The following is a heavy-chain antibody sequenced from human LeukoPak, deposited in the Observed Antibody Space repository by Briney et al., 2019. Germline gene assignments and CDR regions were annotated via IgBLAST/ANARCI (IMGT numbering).Heavy chain of an antibody. CDR3: ARGGVGPAAGPLHFDY. Sequence: ASVKVSCKASGYTFTSYNMHCVRQAPGQGLECMGIIKPSDGSTTYAQNFQGRVSMTRDTSTSIVYMEVSSLRSDDPAVYYCARGGVGPAAGPLHFDYWGQGTLVTVSS. V-gene: IGHV1-46*01. J-gene: IGHJ4*02. CDR2: IKPSDGST. CDR1: GYTFTSYN. D-gene: IGHD6-13*01.